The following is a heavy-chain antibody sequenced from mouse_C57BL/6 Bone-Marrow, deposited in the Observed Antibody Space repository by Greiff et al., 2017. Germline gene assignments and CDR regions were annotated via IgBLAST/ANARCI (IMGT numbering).Heavy chain of an antibody. CDR1: GYAFSSSW. Sequence: VQLQQSGPELVKPGASVKISCKASGYAFSSSWMNWVKQRPGKGLEWIGRIYPGDGDTNYNGKFKGKATLTADKSSSTAYLQLSSLTSEDSAVYFCARNFYWYFDVWGTGTTVTVSS. J-gene: IGHJ1*03. V-gene: IGHV1-82*01. CDR2: IYPGDGDT. CDR3: ARNFYWYFDV.